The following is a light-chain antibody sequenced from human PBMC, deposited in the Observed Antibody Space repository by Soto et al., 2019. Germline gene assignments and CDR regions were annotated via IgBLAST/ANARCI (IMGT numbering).Light chain of an antibody. J-gene: IGLJ1*01. V-gene: IGLV4-69*01. CDR3: PTWAPGILV. CDR1: SGHSSRA. CDR2: LNSDGSH. Sequence: QLVLTQSPSASASLGASVKLTCTLSSGHSSRAIAWHQQQPEKGPRYSMTLNSDGSHIKGDEIPDRFSGSSSGTKRYLTISSLQSQDEADYYCPTWAPGILVVGTGTKLTVL.